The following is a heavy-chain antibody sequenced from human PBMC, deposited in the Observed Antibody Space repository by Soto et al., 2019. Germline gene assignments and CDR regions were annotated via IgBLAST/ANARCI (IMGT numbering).Heavy chain of an antibody. J-gene: IGHJ4*02. CDR2: IRDEGNNYAT. CDR3: ARYRPGSGALDY. D-gene: IGHD3-10*01. CDR1: GFIVSGFG. V-gene: IGHV3-73*02. Sequence: EVQLVESGGGLVQPGGSLKLSCAASGFIVSGFGIHWVRQASGKGLEWVGRIRDEGNNYATTYTASMKGRFTISRDDSETTAFLQMNSLITEDTAVYYCARYRPGSGALDYWGQGTLVTVSS.